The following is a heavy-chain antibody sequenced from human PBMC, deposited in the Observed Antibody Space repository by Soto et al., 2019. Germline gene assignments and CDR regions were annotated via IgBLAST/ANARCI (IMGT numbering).Heavy chain of an antibody. V-gene: IGHV3-21*01. J-gene: IGHJ4*02. D-gene: IGHD2-21*02. Sequence: EVQLVESGGGLVKPGGSLRLSCAASGFTFSSYSMNWVRQAPGKGLEWVSSISSSSSYIYYADSVKGRFTISRDNAKNTLYLKMTSLIDEDTAVDYCARDHVDDCYSDACNYWGQGTLVTVSS. CDR2: ISSSSSYI. CDR3: ARDHVDDCYSDACNY. CDR1: GFTFSSYS.